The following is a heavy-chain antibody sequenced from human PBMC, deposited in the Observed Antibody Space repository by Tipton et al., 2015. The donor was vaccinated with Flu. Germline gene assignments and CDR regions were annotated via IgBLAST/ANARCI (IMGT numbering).Heavy chain of an antibody. CDR2: IYAGGNT. V-gene: IGHV3-53*01. J-gene: IGHJ3*01. D-gene: IGHD3-10*01. CDR1: DFTVSYNY. CDR3: AREPAPVGSPKSDAFEV. Sequence: VQLVQSGGGLIQPGGSLRLSCIASDFTVSYNYMNWVRQAPGKGLEWVSVIYAGGNTYYADSVKGRFTISRDNSKNTLALQMNSLTTEDTAIYYCAREPAPVGSPKSDAFEVWGQGTRVTVSS.